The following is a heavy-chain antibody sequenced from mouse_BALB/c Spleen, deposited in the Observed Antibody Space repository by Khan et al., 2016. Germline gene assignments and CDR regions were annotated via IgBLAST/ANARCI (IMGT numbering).Heavy chain of an antibody. CDR3: ARDEGRWYYAMDY. D-gene: IGHD2-3*01. V-gene: IGHV5-9-4*01. Sequence: EVELVESGGGLVKPGGSLKLSCAASGFTFSSYAMSWVRQSPEKRLEWVAEISSGGSYTYYPDTVTGRFTISRDNAKNTLYLEMSSLRSEDTAMYYCARDEGRWYYAMDYWGQGTSVTVSS. J-gene: IGHJ4*01. CDR1: GFTFSSYA. CDR2: ISSGGSYT.